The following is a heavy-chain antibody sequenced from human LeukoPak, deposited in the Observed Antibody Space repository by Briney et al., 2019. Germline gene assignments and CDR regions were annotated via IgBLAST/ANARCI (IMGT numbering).Heavy chain of an antibody. CDR3: AKNGGKLHSYYMDV. D-gene: IGHD4-23*01. V-gene: IGHV3-7*01. J-gene: IGHJ6*03. CDR1: GFTFSSYW. Sequence: PGGSLRLSCAASGFTFSSYWMSWVRQAPGKGLEWVANIKQDGSEKYYVDSVKGRFTISRDNAKNSLYLQMNSLRAEDTAVYYCAKNGGKLHSYYMDVWGKGTTVTISS. CDR2: IKQDGSEK.